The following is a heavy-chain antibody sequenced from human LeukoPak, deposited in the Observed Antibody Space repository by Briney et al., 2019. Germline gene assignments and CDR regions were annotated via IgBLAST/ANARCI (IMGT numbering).Heavy chain of an antibody. D-gene: IGHD6-6*01. CDR1: GLTFDDYA. Sequence: CPRLSCAASGLTFDDYAMHLVREAAGPGLESVSGISWNSNSVGYADSVKGRFTISRDNARSSLYLQMNSLRAEDTALYYCAKGTYSSSLTGFDYWGQGTLVTVSS. V-gene: IGHV3-9*01. CDR3: AKGTYSSSLTGFDY. CDR2: ISWNSNSV. J-gene: IGHJ4*02.